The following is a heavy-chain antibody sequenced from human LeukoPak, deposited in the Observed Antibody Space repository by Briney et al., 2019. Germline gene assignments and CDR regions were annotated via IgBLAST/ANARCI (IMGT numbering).Heavy chain of an antibody. CDR1: GGSVSSPNYR. Sequence: KSSETLSLTCTVSGGSVSSPNYRWGWIRQPPGKGRVWIGRNYYSGFTSYNPSLESRVTVSVDTSKNKISLKLSSVTAADRAIYYCASVHCTNGLCSFDYWGRGTLVTVSS. D-gene: IGHD2-8*01. CDR2: NYYSGFT. V-gene: IGHV4-39*01. CDR3: ASVHCTNGLCSFDY. J-gene: IGHJ4*02.